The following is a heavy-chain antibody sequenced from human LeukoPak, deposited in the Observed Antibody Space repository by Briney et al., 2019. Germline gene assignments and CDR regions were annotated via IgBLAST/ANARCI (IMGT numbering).Heavy chain of an antibody. J-gene: IGHJ4*02. CDR3: AREFRGGGDSGIFDY. Sequence: NPSQTLSLTCTVSGGSISLGSYYWSWIRQSAGKGLEWIGRIYVSGYTDYNPSHYNPSLRSRVTISIDTPKSQFSLKLSSVTPADTAVYFCAREFRGGGDSGIFDYWGQGALVTVSS. CDR1: GGSISLGSYY. CDR2: IYVSGY. V-gene: IGHV4-61*02. D-gene: IGHD4-23*01.